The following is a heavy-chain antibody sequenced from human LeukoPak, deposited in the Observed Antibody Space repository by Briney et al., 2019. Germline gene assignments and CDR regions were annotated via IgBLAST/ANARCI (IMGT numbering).Heavy chain of an antibody. CDR2: ISSSGSTI. CDR3: ARDSSVRGVMRY. Sequence: PGGSLRLSCAASRFTYSSYEMNWVRQAPGKGLEWVSYISSSGSTIYYADSVKGRFTISRDNAKNSLYLQMNSLRAEDTAVYYCARDSSVRGVMRYWGQGTLVTVSS. CDR1: RFTYSSYE. J-gene: IGHJ4*02. D-gene: IGHD3-10*01. V-gene: IGHV3-48*03.